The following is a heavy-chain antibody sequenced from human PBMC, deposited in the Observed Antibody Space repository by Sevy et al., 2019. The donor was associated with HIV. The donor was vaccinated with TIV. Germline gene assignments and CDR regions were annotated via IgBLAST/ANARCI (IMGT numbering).Heavy chain of an antibody. J-gene: IGHJ3*01. CDR2: ISYSSNYI. D-gene: IGHD3-10*01. V-gene: IGHV3-21*01. CDR3: ARPYGSGSWEAFDV. CDR1: GFSFSTYM. Sequence: GGSLRLSCTASGFSFSTYMMNWVRQAPGKGLKSVASISYSSNYIYYADSLKGRFTISRDNAKNSLFLQMNSLRAEDTAVYYCARPYGSGSWEAFDVWGQGTMVTVSS.